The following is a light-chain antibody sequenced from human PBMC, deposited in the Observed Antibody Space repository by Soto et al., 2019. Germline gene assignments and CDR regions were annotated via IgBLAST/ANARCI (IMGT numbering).Light chain of an antibody. CDR1: SSNIGAGYD. V-gene: IGLV1-40*01. CDR2: GNS. J-gene: IGLJ1*01. CDR3: QSYGSSLSEV. Sequence: QSVLTQPPSVSGAPGQRVTISCTGSSSNIGAGYDVHWYQQLPGTAPKLLIYGNSNRPSGVPDRFSGSKSGTSASLAITGLQAEDEADYYRQSYGSSLSEVFGTGTKLTVL.